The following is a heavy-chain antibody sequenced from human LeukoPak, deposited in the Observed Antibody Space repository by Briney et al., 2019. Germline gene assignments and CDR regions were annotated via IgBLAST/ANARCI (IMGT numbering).Heavy chain of an antibody. Sequence: SETLSLTCTVSGRPISSFYWSWIRQPPGQGLEWLGYIYYTGSTNYNPSLKSRVTISADTSKNRFSLKLSSVTAADTAVYYCAITRGYSYGYLDYWGQGTLVTVSS. D-gene: IGHD5-18*01. CDR3: AITRGYSYGYLDY. J-gene: IGHJ4*02. V-gene: IGHV4-59*08. CDR2: IYYTGST. CDR1: GRPISSFY.